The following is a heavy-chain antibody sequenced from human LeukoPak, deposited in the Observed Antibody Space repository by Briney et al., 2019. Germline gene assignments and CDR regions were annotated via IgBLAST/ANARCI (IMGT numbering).Heavy chain of an antibody. D-gene: IGHD2-2*01. V-gene: IGHV4-4*02. CDR2: MHHSGRT. Sequence: SETLSLTCAISGASISSTNWWIWVRQPPGKGLEWIGEMHHSGRTNYNPSLKSRITISVDKSRNQVFLRLNSVAAADTALYYCARAQEGCSRASCYLEPWGQGTLVTVSS. J-gene: IGHJ5*02. CDR1: GASISSTNW. CDR3: ARAQEGCSRASCYLEP.